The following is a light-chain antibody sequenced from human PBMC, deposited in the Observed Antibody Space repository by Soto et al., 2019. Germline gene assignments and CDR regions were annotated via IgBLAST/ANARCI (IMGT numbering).Light chain of an antibody. CDR3: SSYTTNTPVV. Sequence: QSALTQPASVSGSPGQSITISCTGTSSDIGDYDYVSWYQHLPGKAPKLLIFDVTHRPSGVSDRFSGSKSGNTASLTISGVRPEDEADYYCSSYTTNTPVVFGGGTKLTVL. J-gene: IGLJ2*01. V-gene: IGLV2-14*01. CDR1: SSDIGDYDY. CDR2: DVT.